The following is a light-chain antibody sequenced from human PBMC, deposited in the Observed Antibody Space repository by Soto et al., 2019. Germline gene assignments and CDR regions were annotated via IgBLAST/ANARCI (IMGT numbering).Light chain of an antibody. CDR1: QGISNA. J-gene: IGKJ4*01. Sequence: AIQLTQSPSSLSASVGDRVTITCRASQGISNAVAWYQQKPGKAPELLIYDASSLQSGVPSRFSGSGSGTDFTLTIDSLQPEDSEQYYCQQFNSKPLTFGGGTTVQI. CDR2: DAS. CDR3: QQFNSKPLT. V-gene: IGKV1-13*02.